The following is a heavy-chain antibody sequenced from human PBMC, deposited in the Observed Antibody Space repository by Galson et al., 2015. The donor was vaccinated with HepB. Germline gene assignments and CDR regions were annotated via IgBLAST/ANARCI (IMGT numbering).Heavy chain of an antibody. D-gene: IGHD4-17*01. Sequence: SETLSLTCTVSGGSISSSAYYWGWIRQPPGKGLEWIGSIYYSGSSYYTPSLKRRVTISVDTSKNQISLKLISVTAADTAIYYCARIRRPSMTTSRRWDYWGQGTVVTVSS. V-gene: IGHV4-39*01. J-gene: IGHJ4*02. CDR2: IYYSGSS. CDR3: ARIRRPSMTTSRRWDY. CDR1: GGSISSSAYY.